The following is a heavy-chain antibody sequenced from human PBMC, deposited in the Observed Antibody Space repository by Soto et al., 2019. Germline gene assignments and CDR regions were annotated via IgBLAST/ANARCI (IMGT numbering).Heavy chain of an antibody. CDR1: GGTFSSYT. CDR3: ASCLMVRGAVYNWFDP. Sequence: ASVKVSCKASGGTFSSYTISWVRQAPGQGLEWMGRIIPILGIANYAQKLQGRVTITADKSTSTAYMELSSLRSEDTAVYYGASCLMVRGAVYNWFDPWGQGTLVTVSS. V-gene: IGHV1-69*02. J-gene: IGHJ5*02. D-gene: IGHD3-10*01. CDR2: IIPILGIA.